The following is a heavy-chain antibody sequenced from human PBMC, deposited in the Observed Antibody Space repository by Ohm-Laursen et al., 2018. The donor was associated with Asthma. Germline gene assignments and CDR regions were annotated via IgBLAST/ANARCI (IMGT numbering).Heavy chain of an antibody. D-gene: IGHD1-26*01. V-gene: IGHV1-2*04. CDR3: ARERLGSYDPPGREFDY. CDR1: GYTFTGYY. J-gene: IGHJ4*02. CDR2: INPNSGGT. Sequence: GASVKVSCKASGYTFTGYYMHWVRQAPGHGLEWMGWINPNSGGTNYAQKFQGWVTMTRDTSISTAYMELSRLRSDDTAVYYCARERLGSYDPPGREFDYWGQGTLVTVSS.